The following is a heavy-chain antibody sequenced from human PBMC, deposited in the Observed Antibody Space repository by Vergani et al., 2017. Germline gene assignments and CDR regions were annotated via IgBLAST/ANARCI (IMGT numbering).Heavy chain of an antibody. D-gene: IGHD2-2*01. CDR1: GGTFSSYA. CDR3: AQNGYCSSTSCYGLFDY. J-gene: IGHJ4*02. CDR2: IIPIFGTA. V-gene: IGHV1-69*01. Sequence: QVQLVQSGAEVKKPGSSVKVSCKASGGTFSSYAISWVRQAPGQGLEWMGGIIPIFGTANYAQKFQGRVTITADESTSTAYMELISLRSEDTAVYYCAQNGYCSSTSCYGLFDYWGQGTLVTVSS.